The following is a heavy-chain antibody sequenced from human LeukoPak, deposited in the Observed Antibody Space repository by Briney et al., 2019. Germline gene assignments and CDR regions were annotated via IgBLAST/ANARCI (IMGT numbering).Heavy chain of an antibody. Sequence: GASVKVSCKASGYTFTSYGISWVRQAPGQGLEWMGWISAYNGNTNYAQKLQGRVTMTTDTSTSTAYMDLRSLRSDDTAVYYCARVTDDYDFWSGYRAFDYWGQGTLVTVSS. D-gene: IGHD3-3*01. J-gene: IGHJ4*02. V-gene: IGHV1-18*01. CDR1: GYTFTSYG. CDR2: ISAYNGNT. CDR3: ARVTDDYDFWSGYRAFDY.